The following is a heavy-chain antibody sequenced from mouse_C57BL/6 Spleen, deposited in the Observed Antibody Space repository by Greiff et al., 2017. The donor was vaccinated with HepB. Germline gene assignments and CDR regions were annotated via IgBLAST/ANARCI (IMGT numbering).Heavy chain of an antibody. J-gene: IGHJ2*01. Sequence: QVQLQQPGTELVKPGASVKLSCKASGYTFTSYWMHWVKQRPGQGLEWIGNINPSNGGTNYNEKFKSKATLTVDKSSSTAYMQLSSLTSEDSAVYYCARGRVYYGYDGNYLDYWGQGTTLTVSS. CDR1: GYTFTSYW. V-gene: IGHV1-53*01. D-gene: IGHD2-2*01. CDR2: INPSNGGT. CDR3: ARGRVYYGYDGNYLDY.